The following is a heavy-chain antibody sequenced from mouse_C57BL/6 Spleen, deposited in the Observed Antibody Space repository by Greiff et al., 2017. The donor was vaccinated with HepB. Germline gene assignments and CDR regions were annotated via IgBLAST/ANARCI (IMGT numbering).Heavy chain of an antibody. D-gene: IGHD2-1*01. CDR2: FHPYNDDT. CDR1: GYTFTTYP. Sequence: VKLVESGAELVKPGASVKMSCKASGYTFTTYPIEWMKQNHGKSLEWIGNFHPYNDDTKYNEKFKGKATLTVEKSSSTVYLELSRLTSDDSAVYYCARGYYGNYEEGAMDYWGQGTSVTVSS. J-gene: IGHJ4*01. CDR3: ARGYYGNYEEGAMDY. V-gene: IGHV1-47*01.